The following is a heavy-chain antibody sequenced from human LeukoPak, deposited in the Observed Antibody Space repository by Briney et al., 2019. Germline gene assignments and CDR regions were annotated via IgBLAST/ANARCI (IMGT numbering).Heavy chain of an antibody. D-gene: IGHD2-2*01. J-gene: IGHJ4*02. CDR1: GFTFSNYW. CDR3: VRGCSSTSCYPFDC. CDR2: INYDGST. V-gene: IGHV3-74*01. Sequence: PGGSLRLSCAASGFTFSNYWMHWFRQAPGKGLVWVSRINYDGSTNYAGSVKGRFTISRDNARNTLYMQMNSLRAEDTAVYYCVRGCSSTSCYPFDCWGQGTLVTVSS.